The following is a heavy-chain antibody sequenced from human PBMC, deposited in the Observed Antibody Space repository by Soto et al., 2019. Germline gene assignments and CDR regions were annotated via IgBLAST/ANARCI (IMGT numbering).Heavy chain of an antibody. J-gene: IGHJ4*02. V-gene: IGHV3-30*18. Sequence: QVQLVESGGGVAQPGRSLRLSCAASGFTFSSYGMHWVRQAPGKGLEWVAVISYDGSKKYYADSVKGRFTISRDNSKNTLYLQMNSLRAEDTAVYYCAKASSIVVVPAAIDYWGQGTLVTVSS. CDR1: GFTFSSYG. CDR3: AKASSIVVVPAAIDY. CDR2: ISYDGSKK. D-gene: IGHD2-2*01.